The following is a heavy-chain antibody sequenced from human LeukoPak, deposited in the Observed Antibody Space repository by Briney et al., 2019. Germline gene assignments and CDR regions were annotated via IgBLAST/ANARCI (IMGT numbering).Heavy chain of an antibody. CDR1: GGSISSGSYY. Sequence: SQTLSLTCTVSGGSISSGSYYWSWIRQPAGKGLEWIGRIYTSGSTNYNPSLKSRVTISVDTSKNQFSLKLSSVTAADTAVYYCARDIVVVPAALRNWYFDLWGRGTLVTVSS. CDR3: ARDIVVVPAALRNWYFDL. D-gene: IGHD2-2*02. V-gene: IGHV4-61*02. J-gene: IGHJ2*01. CDR2: IYTSGST.